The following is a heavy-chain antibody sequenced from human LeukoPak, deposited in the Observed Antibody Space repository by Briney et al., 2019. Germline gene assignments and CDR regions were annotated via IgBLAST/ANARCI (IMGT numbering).Heavy chain of an antibody. CDR2: IWYDGSNK. D-gene: IGHD1-26*01. Sequence: GGSLRLSCAASGFTFSSYGMHWVRQAPGKGLEWMAVIWYDGSNKYYADSVKGRFTISRDNSKNTLYLQMNSLRAEDTAVYYCARGSRRGGSYYSEYWGQGTLVTVSS. CDR3: ARGSRRGGSYYSEY. J-gene: IGHJ4*02. CDR1: GFTFSSYG. V-gene: IGHV3-33*01.